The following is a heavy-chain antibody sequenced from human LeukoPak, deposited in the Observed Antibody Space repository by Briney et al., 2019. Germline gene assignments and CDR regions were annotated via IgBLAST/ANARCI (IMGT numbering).Heavy chain of an antibody. Sequence: SETLSLTCAVYGGSFSGYYWSWIRQPPGKGLEWIGRIYTSGSTNYNPSLKSRVTMSVDTSKNQFSLKLSSVTAADTAVYYCARDEYYYGSGSRRGMDVWGKGTTVTVSS. D-gene: IGHD3-10*01. CDR3: ARDEYYYGSGSRRGMDV. J-gene: IGHJ6*03. V-gene: IGHV4-59*10. CDR2: IYTSGST. CDR1: GGSFSGYY.